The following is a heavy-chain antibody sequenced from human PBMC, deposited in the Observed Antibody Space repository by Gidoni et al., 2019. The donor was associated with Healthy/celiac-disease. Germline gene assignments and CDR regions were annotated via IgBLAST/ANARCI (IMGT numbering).Heavy chain of an antibody. D-gene: IGHD3-22*01. V-gene: IGHV3-23*01. J-gene: IGHJ4*02. CDR1: GFTFRSYA. CDR3: AKDQNYDSSGYRLL. Sequence: EVQLLESGGGLVKPGGSLRLSCAASGFTFRSYAMSWVRQAPGKGLEWVSAISGSGGSTYYADSVKGRFTISRDNSKNTLYLQMNSLRAEDTAVYYCAKDQNYDSSGYRLLWGQGTLVTVSS. CDR2: ISGSGGST.